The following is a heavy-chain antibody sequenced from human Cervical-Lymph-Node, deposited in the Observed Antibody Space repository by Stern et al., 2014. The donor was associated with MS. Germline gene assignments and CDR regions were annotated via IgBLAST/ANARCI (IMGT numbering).Heavy chain of an antibody. Sequence: QVQLVQSGAAVKKPGSSVKVSCKAYGGTFSDYAINWVRQAPGQGLEWMGGIIPLFHSENYAQKFQGRVTITADETTSTAYMDLSSLRSEDTAVYYCARPNMIGAFYFVSWGQGTLVTVSS. CDR1: GGTFSDYA. CDR2: IIPLFHSE. CDR3: ARPNMIGAFYFVS. D-gene: IGHD3-22*01. J-gene: IGHJ4*02. V-gene: IGHV1-69*01.